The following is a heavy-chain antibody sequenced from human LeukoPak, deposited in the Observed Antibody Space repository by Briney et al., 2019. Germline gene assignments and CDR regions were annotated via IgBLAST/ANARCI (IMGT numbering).Heavy chain of an antibody. CDR1: GGSISSGSYY. CDR2: IYTSGST. D-gene: IGHD6-13*01. Sequence: SETLSLTCTVSGGSISSGSYYWSWIRRPAGKGLEWIGRIYTSGSTNYNPSLKSRVTISVDTSKNQFSLKLSSVTAADTAVYYCARHSSSWHAEFDYWGQGTLVTVSS. CDR3: ARHSSSWHAEFDY. V-gene: IGHV4-61*02. J-gene: IGHJ4*02.